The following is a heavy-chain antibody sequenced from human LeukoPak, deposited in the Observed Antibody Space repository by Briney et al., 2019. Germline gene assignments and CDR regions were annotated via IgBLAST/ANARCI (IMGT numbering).Heavy chain of an antibody. Sequence: ASVKVSCKASGYTFIGYYLHWVRQAPGQGLEWMGWINPHNGATNCAQKFQGRVTMTRDTSITTAYMELSRLKSDDTAVYYCATVRDIVVGGGPYYFDYWGQGTLVTVSS. CDR3: ATVRDIVVGGGPYYFDY. J-gene: IGHJ4*02. CDR1: GYTFIGYY. V-gene: IGHV1-2*02. D-gene: IGHD2-15*01. CDR2: INPHNGAT.